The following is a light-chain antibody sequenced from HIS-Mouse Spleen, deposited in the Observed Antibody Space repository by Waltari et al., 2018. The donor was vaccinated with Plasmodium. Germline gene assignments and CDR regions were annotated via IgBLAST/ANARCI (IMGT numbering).Light chain of an antibody. CDR2: EDS. J-gene: IGLJ3*02. V-gene: IGLV3-10*01. Sequence: SYELTQPPSVSVSPGQTPRITCSGDPLPKKYAYWYQQKSRQAPVLVIYEDSKRPSGIPERFSGSSSGTMATLTISGAQVEDEADYYCYSTDSSGNHRVFGGGTKLTVL. CDR1: PLPKKY. CDR3: YSTDSSGNHRV.